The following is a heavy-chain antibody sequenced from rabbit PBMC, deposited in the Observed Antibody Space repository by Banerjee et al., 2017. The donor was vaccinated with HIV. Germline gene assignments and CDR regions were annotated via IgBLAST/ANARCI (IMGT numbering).Heavy chain of an antibody. CDR1: GFTLSTYW. Sequence: QEQLEESGGDLVKPGASLTLTCTASGFTLSTYWMSWVRQAPGKGLEWIGSIAAGKDITYYASWAKGRFPISQTSSTTVTLQMTSLTAADTATYFCARDRGTVSDYYYTFNLWGPGTLVTVS. J-gene: IGHJ4*01. D-gene: IGHD1-1*01. V-gene: IGHV1S45*01. CDR2: IAAGKDIT. CDR3: ARDRGTVSDYYYTFNL.